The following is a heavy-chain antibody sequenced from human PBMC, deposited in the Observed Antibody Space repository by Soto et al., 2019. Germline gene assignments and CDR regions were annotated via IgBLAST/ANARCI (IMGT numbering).Heavy chain of an antibody. D-gene: IGHD6-19*01. CDR1: GYTFTSYA. CDR2: INAGNGNT. CDR3: ASRLRYSSGWRVQDAFDI. V-gene: IGHV1-3*01. J-gene: IGHJ3*02. Sequence: KVSYKASGYTFTSYAMHWVRQSPGQRLEWMGWINAGNGNTNYAQKLQGRVTMTTDTSTSTAYMELSSLRSEDTAVYYCASRLRYSSGWRVQDAFDIWGQGTMVTVSS.